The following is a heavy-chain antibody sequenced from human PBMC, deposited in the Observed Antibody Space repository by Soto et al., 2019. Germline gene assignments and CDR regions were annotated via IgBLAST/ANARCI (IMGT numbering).Heavy chain of an antibody. V-gene: IGHV4-34*01. Sequence: PSETLSLTCAVYGGSFSGYYWSWIRQPPGKGLEWIGEINHSGSTNYNPSLKSRVTISVDTSKNQFSLKLNSVTAADTAAYYCARGRGGNYGYWGQGTLVTVSS. D-gene: IGHD1-7*01. CDR2: INHSGST. J-gene: IGHJ4*02. CDR1: GGSFSGYY. CDR3: ARGRGGNYGY.